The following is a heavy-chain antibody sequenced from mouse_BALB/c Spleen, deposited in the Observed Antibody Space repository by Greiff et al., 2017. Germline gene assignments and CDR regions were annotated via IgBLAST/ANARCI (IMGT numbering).Heavy chain of an antibody. V-gene: IGHV2-9*02. CDR3: ASTYGSSYDAMDY. Sequence: VQLQASGPGLVAPSQSLSITCTVSGFSLTSYGVHWVRQPPGKGLEWLGVIWAGGSTNYNSALMSRLSISKDNSKSQVFLKMNSLQTDDTAMYYCASTYGSSYDAMDYWGKGTSVTVAS. D-gene: IGHD1-1*01. CDR1: GFSLTSYG. CDR2: IWAGGST. J-gene: IGHJ4*01.